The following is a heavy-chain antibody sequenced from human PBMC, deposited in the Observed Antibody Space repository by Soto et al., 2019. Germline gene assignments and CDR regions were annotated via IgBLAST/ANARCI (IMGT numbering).Heavy chain of an antibody. J-gene: IGHJ4*02. CDR1: GYTFRSNG. CDR3: GILSPRYGIDS. Sequence: QVHLVQSGAEVKKPGASVKVSCKASGYTFRSNGLHWVRQAPGQSLEWVGWINGDNGNTKYSQRFQGRVTITTDTSASTAYMELTTLTSEDTAVYYCGILSPRYGIDSWGQGTLVTVSS. D-gene: IGHD3-10*01. V-gene: IGHV1-3*01. CDR2: INGDNGNT.